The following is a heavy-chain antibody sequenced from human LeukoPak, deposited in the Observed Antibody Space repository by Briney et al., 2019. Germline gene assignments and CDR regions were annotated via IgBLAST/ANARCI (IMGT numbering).Heavy chain of an antibody. CDR3: ARGWASSWYYFDF. J-gene: IGHJ4*02. CDR1: GGSMRNYY. V-gene: IGHV4-59*01. CDR2: TYDSGSP. Sequence: PSETLSLTCAVSGGSMRNYYWSWIRQPPGKGLEWIGYTYDSGSPSYNPSLRSRVPISIDTSKNQFSLNLSSVTAADTAVYYCARGWASSWYYFDFWGQGTLVTVSS. D-gene: IGHD2-2*01.